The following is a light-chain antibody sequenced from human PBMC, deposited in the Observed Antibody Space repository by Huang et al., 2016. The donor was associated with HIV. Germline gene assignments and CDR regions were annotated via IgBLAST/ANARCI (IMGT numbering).Light chain of an antibody. CDR1: QSVSTSH. CDR3: QQYGSSPLT. CDR2: DAS. Sequence: EIVLTQSPGTLSLSPGERATLSCRASQSVSTSHLAWYQQKPGQAPRLLIYDASIRATGIPDRFSGSGSGTDFTLTISRLEPEDFAVYYCQQYGSSPLTFGGGTKVEIK. J-gene: IGKJ4*01. V-gene: IGKV3-20*01.